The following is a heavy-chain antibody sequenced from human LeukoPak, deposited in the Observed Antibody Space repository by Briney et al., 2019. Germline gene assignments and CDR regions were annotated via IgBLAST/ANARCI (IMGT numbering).Heavy chain of an antibody. D-gene: IGHD2-21*02. V-gene: IGHV3-23*01. CDR2: ISGNDVYT. CDR1: GFTFSTYA. J-gene: IGHJ4*02. CDR3: AKGPTSGIPYYFDY. Sequence: PGGSLRLSCAASGFTFSTYAVTWVRQAPGKGLEWVSTISGNDVYTYYADCVKGRFTISRDNSKNTLFLKMNSLRAEDTAVYYCAKGPTSGIPYYFDYWGQGTLVTVSS.